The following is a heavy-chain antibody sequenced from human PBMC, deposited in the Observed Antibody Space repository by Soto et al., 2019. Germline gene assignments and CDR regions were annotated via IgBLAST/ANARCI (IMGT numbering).Heavy chain of an antibody. CDR3: ARGYCSGGSCYYFDY. Sequence: QVQLQESGPGLVKPAQTLSLTCTVSGGSISSGGYYWSWIRQHPGKGLEWIGTIYYSGSTYYNPSRTCRFTISVDTSKNQFSLKLSSVTAADTALYYCARGYCSGGSCYYFDYWGQGTLVTVSS. CDR2: IYYSGST. V-gene: IGHV4-31*03. CDR1: GGSISSGGYY. J-gene: IGHJ4*02. D-gene: IGHD2-15*01.